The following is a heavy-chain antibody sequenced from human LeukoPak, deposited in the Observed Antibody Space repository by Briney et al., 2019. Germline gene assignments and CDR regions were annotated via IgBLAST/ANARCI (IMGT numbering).Heavy chain of an antibody. D-gene: IGHD3-22*01. Sequence: SVKVSCKASGGTFSSYDISWVRQAPGQGLEWMGGIMPISGTANYAQKFQGRVTITADKPTSTAYMELRSLRSDDTAVYYCARLYDSSGNFDYWGQGTLVTVSS. CDR2: IMPISGTA. CDR1: GGTFSSYD. J-gene: IGHJ4*02. CDR3: ARLYDSSGNFDY. V-gene: IGHV1-69*06.